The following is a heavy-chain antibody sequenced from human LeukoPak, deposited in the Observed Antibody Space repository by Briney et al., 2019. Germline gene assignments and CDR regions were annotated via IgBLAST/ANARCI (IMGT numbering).Heavy chain of an antibody. CDR1: GGSFSGYY. CDR3: ARGSSYRFDY. Sequence: SETLSLTCAVYGGSFSGYYWSWIRQPPGKGLEWIGEINHSGSTNYNPSLKSRVTISVDTSKNQFSLKLSSVTAADTAVYYCARGSSYRFDYWGQGTLVTVSS. V-gene: IGHV4-34*01. CDR2: INHSGST. D-gene: IGHD6-6*01. J-gene: IGHJ4*02.